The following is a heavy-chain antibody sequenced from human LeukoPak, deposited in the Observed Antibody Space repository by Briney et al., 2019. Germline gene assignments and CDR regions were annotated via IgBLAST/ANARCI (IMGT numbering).Heavy chain of an antibody. CDR1: GFTFSSYE. J-gene: IGHJ3*02. CDR3: ARTNWGLGGAFDM. Sequence: GGSLRLTCAASGFTFSSYEMNWVRQAPGKGLEWVSKISSSGTTIYYADSVKGRFTTSRDNAKNSLYLQLNSLRAEDTAVYYCARTNWGLGGAFDMWGQGTMVTVSS. V-gene: IGHV3-48*03. D-gene: IGHD7-27*01. CDR2: ISSSGTTI.